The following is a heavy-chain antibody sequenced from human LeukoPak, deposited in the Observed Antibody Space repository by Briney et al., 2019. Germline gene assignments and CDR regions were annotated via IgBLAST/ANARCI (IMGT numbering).Heavy chain of an antibody. J-gene: IGHJ4*02. Sequence: SVKVSCKASGYTFTSYAFSWVRQAPGQGLEWMGRIIPILGIANYAQKFQGRVTITADKSTSTAYMELSSLRSEDTAVYYCARYDYGDYVFDYWGQGTLVTVS. D-gene: IGHD4-17*01. CDR1: GYTFTSYA. V-gene: IGHV1-69*04. CDR3: ARYDYGDYVFDY. CDR2: IIPILGIA.